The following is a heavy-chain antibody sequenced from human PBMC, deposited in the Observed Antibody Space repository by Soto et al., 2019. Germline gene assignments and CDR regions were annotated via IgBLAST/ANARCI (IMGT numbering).Heavy chain of an antibody. CDR3: ARDNRAAAGDWYFDL. V-gene: IGHV1-69*12. J-gene: IGHJ2*01. CDR2: IIPIFGTA. Sequence: QVQLVQSGAEVKKPGSSVKVSCKASGGTFSSYAISWVRQAPGQGLEWMGGIIPIFGTANYAQKFQGRVTITADESTSTAYMVLSSLRSEDTAVYYCARDNRAAAGDWYFDLWGRGTLVTVSS. CDR1: GGTFSSYA. D-gene: IGHD6-13*01.